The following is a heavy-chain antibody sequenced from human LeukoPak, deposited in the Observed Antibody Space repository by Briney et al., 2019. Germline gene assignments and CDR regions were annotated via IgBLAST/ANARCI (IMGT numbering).Heavy chain of an antibody. CDR1: GGSISSSSYY. CDR3: ARQPRFAMVRGVIGFDY. J-gene: IGHJ4*02. Sequence: KTSETLSLTCTVSGGSISSSSYYWGWIRQPPGKGLEWIGSIYYSGSTSYNPSLKSRVTISVDTSKNQFSLKLSSVTAADTAVYYCARQPRFAMVRGVIGFDYWGQGTLVTVSS. V-gene: IGHV4-39*01. D-gene: IGHD3-10*01. CDR2: IYYSGST.